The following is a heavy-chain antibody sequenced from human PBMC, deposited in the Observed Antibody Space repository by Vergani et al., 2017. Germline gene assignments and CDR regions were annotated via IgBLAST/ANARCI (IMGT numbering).Heavy chain of an antibody. CDR1: GYPFTAYY. CDR2: ISPDGFST. J-gene: IGHJ4*02. Sequence: QVQLVKSGAEVGKPGASVKISCKASGYPFTAYYIHWVRQAPEQGLEWVGVISPDGFSTFYAQKFQGRVTITRDTSTSTVYVEVTSLRSDDTAVYYCAREPPLTGFFDYGGQGTLVAVAS. D-gene: IGHD3-9*01. V-gene: IGHV1-46*03. CDR3: AREPPLTGFFDY.